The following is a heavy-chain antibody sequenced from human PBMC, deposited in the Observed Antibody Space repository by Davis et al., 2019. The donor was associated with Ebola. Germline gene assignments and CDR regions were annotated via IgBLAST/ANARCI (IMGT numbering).Heavy chain of an antibody. Sequence: GESLKISCAASGFTFSSYWMSWVRQAPGKGLEWVSAVGTSGDTYYADSVKGRFTIPRANSKNTGCLQMNSLRAEDTAIYYCAKKVPGIRPFDYWGQGTLVSVSS. V-gene: IGHV3-23*01. CDR1: GFTFSSYW. J-gene: IGHJ4*02. CDR2: VGTSGDT. CDR3: AKKVPGIRPFDY. D-gene: IGHD6-19*01.